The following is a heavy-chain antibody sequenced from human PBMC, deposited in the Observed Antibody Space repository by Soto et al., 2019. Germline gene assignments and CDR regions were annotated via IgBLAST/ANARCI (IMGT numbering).Heavy chain of an antibody. CDR3: ARATYYYYGMDV. J-gene: IGHJ6*02. V-gene: IGHV4-59*01. Sequence: PSETLSLTCTVSGGSISSYYWSWIRQPPGKGLEWIGYIYYSGSTNYNPSLKSRVTISVDTSKNQFSLKLSSVTAADTAVYYCARATYYYYGMDVWGQGTTVT. CDR2: IYYSGST. CDR1: GGSISSYY.